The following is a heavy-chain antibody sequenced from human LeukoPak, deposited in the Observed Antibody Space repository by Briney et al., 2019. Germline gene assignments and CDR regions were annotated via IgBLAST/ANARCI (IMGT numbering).Heavy chain of an antibody. CDR1: GLTFNNYN. CDR2: ISSGSSHI. V-gene: IGHV3-21*01. Sequence: PGGSLRLSCAASGLTFNNYNMKWVRQAPGKGLEWVSSISSGSSHIYYADSVKGRFTISRDNAKNSLYLQMNSLRAEDTAVYYCAREDFRAFDIWGQGTMVTVSS. D-gene: IGHD3-3*01. CDR3: AREDFRAFDI. J-gene: IGHJ3*02.